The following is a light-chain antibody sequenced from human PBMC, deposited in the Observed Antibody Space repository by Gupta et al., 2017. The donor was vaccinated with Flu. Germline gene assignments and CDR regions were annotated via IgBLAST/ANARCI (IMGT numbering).Light chain of an antibody. V-gene: IGLV2-11*01. CDR1: SSDVGAYNY. J-gene: IGLJ3*02. CDR2: DVS. Sequence: QSALTQPRSVSGSPGQSVTISCTGTSSDVGAYNYVSWYQQPPGKAPKLMIYDVSKRPSGVPDRFSGSKSGNTASLTISGLQAEDEGDYYCCSYAGTYTWVFGGGTKLTVL. CDR3: CSYAGTYTWV.